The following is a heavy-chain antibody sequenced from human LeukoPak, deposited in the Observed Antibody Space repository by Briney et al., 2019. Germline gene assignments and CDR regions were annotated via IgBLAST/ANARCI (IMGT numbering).Heavy chain of an antibody. CDR3: ARLYSSSWYSAFDI. J-gene: IGHJ3*02. D-gene: IGHD6-13*01. Sequence: ASVKVSCKASGYTFTGYYMHWVRQAPGQGLERMGWINPNSGGTNYAQKFQGRVTVTRDTSISTAYMELSRLRSDDTAVYYCARLYSSSWYSAFDIWGQGTMVTVSS. CDR1: GYTFTGYY. V-gene: IGHV1-2*02. CDR2: INPNSGGT.